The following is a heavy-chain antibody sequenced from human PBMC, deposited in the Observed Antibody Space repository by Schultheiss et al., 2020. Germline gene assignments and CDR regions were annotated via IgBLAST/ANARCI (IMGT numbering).Heavy chain of an antibody. D-gene: IGHD3-16*01. CDR3: AREGDRGYFDL. V-gene: IGHV3-23*01. J-gene: IGHJ2*01. Sequence: GGSLRLSCAASGFTFSSYAMSWVRQAPGKGLEWVSYISSSGSTIYYADSVKGRFTISRDNSKNTLYLQMNSLRAEDTAVYYCAREGDRGYFDLWGRGTLVTVSS. CDR2: ISSSGSTI. CDR1: GFTFSSYA.